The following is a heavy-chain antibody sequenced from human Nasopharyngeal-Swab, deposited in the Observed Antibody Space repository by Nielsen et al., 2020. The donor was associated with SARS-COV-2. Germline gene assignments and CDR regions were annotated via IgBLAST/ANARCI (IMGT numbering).Heavy chain of an antibody. Sequence: SETLSLTCALYGASFSGYYWSWIRQPPGKGLEWIGEINHSGSTNYNPSLKSRVTISVDTSKNQFSLKLSSVTAADTAVYYCARGTQIVVETWYYFDYWGQGTLVTVSS. CDR2: INHSGST. CDR1: GASFSGYY. J-gene: IGHJ4*02. V-gene: IGHV4-34*01. CDR3: ARGTQIVVETWYYFDY. D-gene: IGHD3-22*01.